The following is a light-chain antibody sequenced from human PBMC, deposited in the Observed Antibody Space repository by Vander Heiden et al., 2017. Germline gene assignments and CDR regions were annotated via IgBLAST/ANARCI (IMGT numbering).Light chain of an antibody. CDR3: QQYKAYPRT. CDR1: QSISSW. CDR2: MAS. V-gene: IGKV1-5*03. Sequence: DIQMPQFPSTLSASVGDSVTITCRASQSISSWLTWYQQKPGKAPKRLIDMASSLESGVPSRCSGSGSGTEFTLTISSLQPDDFATYYCQQYKAYPRTFGQGTKVEIK. J-gene: IGKJ1*01.